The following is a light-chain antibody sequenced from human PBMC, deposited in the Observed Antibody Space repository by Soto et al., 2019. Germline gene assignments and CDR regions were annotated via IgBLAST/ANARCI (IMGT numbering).Light chain of an antibody. V-gene: IGLV2-8*01. CDR2: EVS. CDR3: SSTAGSNKAV. Sequence: QPVLTQPPSASGSPGQSVTISCTGISSDVGIYNYVSWHQQHPGKAPKLIIYEVSKRPSGVPDRFSGSKSGNTASLTVSGLQAEDEADYYCSSTAGSNKAVFGGGTQLTVL. CDR1: SSDVGIYNY. J-gene: IGLJ7*01.